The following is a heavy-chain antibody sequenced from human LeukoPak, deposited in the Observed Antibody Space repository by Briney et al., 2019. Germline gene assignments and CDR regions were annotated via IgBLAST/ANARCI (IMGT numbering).Heavy chain of an antibody. J-gene: IGHJ4*02. Sequence: PGGSLRLSCAASGFTFIDYYMTWIRQAPGKGLEWVSYISDTSRYTHFADSVKGRFTISRDNAKDSLYLQMDTLRAEDTAVYYCVRDLLCGGGSCYFYFDNWGQGTQVTVSS. CDR3: VRDLLCGGGSCYFYFDN. CDR1: GFTFIDYY. V-gene: IGHV3-11*06. CDR2: ISDTSRYT. D-gene: IGHD2-15*01.